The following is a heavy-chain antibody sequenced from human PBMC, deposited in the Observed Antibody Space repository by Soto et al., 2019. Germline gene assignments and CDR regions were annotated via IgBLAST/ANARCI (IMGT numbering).Heavy chain of an antibody. V-gene: IGHV3-23*01. CDR3: AKHYGATSYSGYNS. Sequence: GGSLRLSCAASGFTFSSYAMSWVRQAPGMGLEWVSTTSDLDSDTYYADSVKGRFTFSRDNSKYTLYLQMDSLRAEDTAVYYCAKHYGATSYSGYNSWGQGTLVTVSS. D-gene: IGHD2-15*01. CDR2: TSDLDSDT. CDR1: GFTFSSYA. J-gene: IGHJ4*02.